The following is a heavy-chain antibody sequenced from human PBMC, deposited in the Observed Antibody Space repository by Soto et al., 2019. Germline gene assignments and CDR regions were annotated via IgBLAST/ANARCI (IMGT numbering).Heavy chain of an antibody. J-gene: IGHJ5*02. CDR2: IYYSGST. Sequence: QVQLQESGPGLVKPSQTLSLTCTVSGGSISSGDYYWSWIRQPPGKGLEWIGYIYYSGSTYYNPSLKSRVTISVATSKNQFSLKLSSVTAADTAVYYCARGSVPAAINLDPWGQGTLVTVSS. CDR3: ARGSVPAAINLDP. CDR1: GGSISSGDYY. V-gene: IGHV4-30-4*01. D-gene: IGHD2-2*01.